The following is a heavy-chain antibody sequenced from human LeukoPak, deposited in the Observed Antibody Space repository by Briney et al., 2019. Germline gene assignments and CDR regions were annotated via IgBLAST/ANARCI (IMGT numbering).Heavy chain of an antibody. CDR2: IIPIFGTA. CDR3: AREVGWFGEPHYYFDY. Sequence: GASVKVSCKASGGTFSSYAISWVRQAPGQGLEWMGGIIPIFGTANYAQKFQGRVTITADKSTSTAYMELSSLRSEDTAVYYCAREVGWFGEPHYYFDYWGQGTLVTVSS. D-gene: IGHD3-10*01. J-gene: IGHJ4*02. CDR1: GGTFSSYA. V-gene: IGHV1-69*06.